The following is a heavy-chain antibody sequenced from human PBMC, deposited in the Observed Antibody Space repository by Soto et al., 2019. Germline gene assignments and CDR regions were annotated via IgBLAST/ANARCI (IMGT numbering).Heavy chain of an antibody. V-gene: IGHV4-34*01. CDR2: INHSGST. J-gene: IGHJ6*02. CDR3: ARVRHGTYYYYGMDV. D-gene: IGHD1-1*01. CDR1: GGSFTNYY. Sequence: XGTLSLTCFVSGGSFTNYYWTWIRQSPGKGLEWIGEINHSGSTNYNPSLKSRVTILVDTSKNRFSLKLSSVTAADTAVYYCARVRHGTYYYYGMDVWGQGTTVTVPS.